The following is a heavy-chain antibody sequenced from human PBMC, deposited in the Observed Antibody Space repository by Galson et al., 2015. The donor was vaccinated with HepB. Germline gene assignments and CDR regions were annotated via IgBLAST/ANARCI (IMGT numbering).Heavy chain of an antibody. V-gene: IGHV1-69*13. Sequence: SVKVSCKASGGTFSSYAISWVRQAPGQGLEWMGGIIPIFGTANYAQKFQGRVTITADESTSTAYMELSSLRSEDTAVYYCARDDCSSTSCYHRGEVPFDYWGQGTLVTVSS. CDR1: GGTFSSYA. CDR2: IIPIFGTA. D-gene: IGHD2-2*01. CDR3: ARDDCSSTSCYHRGEVPFDY. J-gene: IGHJ4*02.